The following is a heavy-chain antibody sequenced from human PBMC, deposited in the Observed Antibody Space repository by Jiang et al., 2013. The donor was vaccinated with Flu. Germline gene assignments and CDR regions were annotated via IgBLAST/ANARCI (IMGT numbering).Heavy chain of an antibody. CDR1: GFTFTTYG. CDR2: ISSDGSNK. J-gene: IGHJ4*02. CDR3: ARGLSSGQQRGYFDY. Sequence: LVESGGGVVQPGRSLRLSCAASGFTFTTYGIHWVRQAPGKGLEWVAVISSDGSNKYYVESVKGRFTISRDNSKNTLYLQMNSLRAEDTAVYYCARGLSSGQQRGYFDYWGQGTLVTVSS. D-gene: IGHD6-19*01. V-gene: IGHV3-33*05.